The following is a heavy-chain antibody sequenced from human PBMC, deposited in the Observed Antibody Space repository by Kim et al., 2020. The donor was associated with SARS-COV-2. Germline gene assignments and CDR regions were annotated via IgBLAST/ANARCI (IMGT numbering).Heavy chain of an antibody. V-gene: IGHV1-46*01. Sequence: YAQKFQGRVTMTRDTSTSTVYMELSSLRSEDTAVYYCARKGAAAGPNFDYWGQGTLVTVSS. D-gene: IGHD6-13*01. CDR3: ARKGAAAGPNFDY. J-gene: IGHJ4*02.